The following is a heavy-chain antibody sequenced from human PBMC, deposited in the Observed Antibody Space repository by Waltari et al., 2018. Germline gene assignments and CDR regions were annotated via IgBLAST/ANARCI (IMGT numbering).Heavy chain of an antibody. D-gene: IGHD6-13*01. V-gene: IGHV3-9*03. J-gene: IGHJ3*02. Sequence: EVQLVESGGGLVQPGRSLRLSCAASGFTFDDYAMHWVRQAPGKGLEWVSGISWNSGSRGNADSVKGRFTISRDNAKNSLYLQMNSLRAEDMALYYCAKIGYSSSRDAFDIWGQGTMVTVSS. CDR2: ISWNSGSR. CDR3: AKIGYSSSRDAFDI. CDR1: GFTFDDYA.